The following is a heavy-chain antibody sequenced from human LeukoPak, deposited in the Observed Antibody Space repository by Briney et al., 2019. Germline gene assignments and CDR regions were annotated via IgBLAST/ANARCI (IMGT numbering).Heavy chain of an antibody. CDR2: INQDESEK. Sequence: GGSLRLSCAASGFTFSSFWMSWVRQAPGKGLEWVAHINQDESEKYYVDSVKGRFTISRDNAKNSLYLQMNSLRAEDTAVYYCAKGGPLLSYYKDDAFDIWGQGTMVTVSS. D-gene: IGHD1-26*01. J-gene: IGHJ3*02. V-gene: IGHV3-7*03. CDR3: AKGGPLLSYYKDDAFDI. CDR1: GFTFSSFW.